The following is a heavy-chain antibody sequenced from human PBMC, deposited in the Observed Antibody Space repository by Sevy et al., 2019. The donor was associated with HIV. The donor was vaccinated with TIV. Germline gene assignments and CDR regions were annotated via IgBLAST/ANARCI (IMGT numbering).Heavy chain of an antibody. CDR3: ARDGDIDAFDI. Sequence: SETLSLTCAVSGGPISSGGNSWSWIRQPPGKGLEWIGYIYHSGSTHYNPTLKSRLTISVDRSKNQFSLKLSSVTAADTAIYYCARDGDIDAFDIWGQGTMVTVSS. J-gene: IGHJ3*02. CDR1: GGPISSGGNS. CDR2: IYHSGST. V-gene: IGHV4-30-2*01.